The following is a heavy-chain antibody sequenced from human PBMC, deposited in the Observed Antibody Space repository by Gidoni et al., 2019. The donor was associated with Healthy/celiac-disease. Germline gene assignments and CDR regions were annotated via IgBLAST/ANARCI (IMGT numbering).Heavy chain of an antibody. V-gene: IGHV3-9*01. CDR3: AKVEGIAARHTHYYFDY. J-gene: IGHJ4*02. CDR1: GFTFDDYA. D-gene: IGHD6-6*01. CDR2: ISWNSGSI. Sequence: EVQLVESGGGLVQPGRSLRLSCAASGFTFDDYAMHWVRQAPGKGLEWVSGISWNSGSIGYADSVKGRFTISRDNAKNSLYLQMNSLRAEDTALYYCAKVEGIAARHTHYYFDYWGQGTLVTVSS.